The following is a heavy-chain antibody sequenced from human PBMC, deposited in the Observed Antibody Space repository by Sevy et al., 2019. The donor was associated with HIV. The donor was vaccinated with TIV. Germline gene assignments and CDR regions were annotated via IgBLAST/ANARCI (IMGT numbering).Heavy chain of an antibody. Sequence: GGSLRLSCAASGFIFGSYAMNWVRQAPGKALEWVAVISYDGSHKYYADSVKGRFTISRDSSKNTLYLQMHSLRTDDTAVYYCARDPGSSWSSFDYWGQGTLVTVSS. CDR3: ARDPGSSWSSFDY. J-gene: IGHJ4*02. CDR1: GFIFGSYA. V-gene: IGHV3-30-3*01. D-gene: IGHD6-13*01. CDR2: ISYDGSHK.